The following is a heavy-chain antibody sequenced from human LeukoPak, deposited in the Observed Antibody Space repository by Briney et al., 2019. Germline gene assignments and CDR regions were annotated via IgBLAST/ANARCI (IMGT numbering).Heavy chain of an antibody. CDR3: ARHCRDYSYGTPCFDY. CDR2: IYPGDSDT. J-gene: IGHJ4*02. V-gene: IGHV5-51*01. D-gene: IGHD5-18*01. CDR1: GYIFTNYW. Sequence: GESLKISCKGSGYIFTNYWIGWVRQMPGKGLEWMGIIYPGDSDTRYSPSFQGQVTISADKSISTAYLQWSSLKASDTAVYYCARHCRDYSYGTPCFDYWGQGTLVTVSS.